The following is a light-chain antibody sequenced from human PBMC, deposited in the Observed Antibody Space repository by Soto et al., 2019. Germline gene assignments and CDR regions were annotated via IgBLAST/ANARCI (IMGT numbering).Light chain of an antibody. CDR1: QSVHSS. CDR3: QHYSNWPPT. V-gene: IGKV3-15*01. J-gene: IGKJ3*01. Sequence: EMVMTQTPATLSVSPGERATLSCRASQSVHSSLAWYQQKPGQAPSLLIYDASTRATGIPARFSGSGSGTEFTLTISSLQSEDFGVYYCQHYSNWPPTFGPGTKVEIK. CDR2: DAS.